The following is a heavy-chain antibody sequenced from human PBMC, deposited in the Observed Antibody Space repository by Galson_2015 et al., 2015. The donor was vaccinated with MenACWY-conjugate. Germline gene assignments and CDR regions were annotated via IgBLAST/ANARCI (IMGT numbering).Heavy chain of an antibody. J-gene: IGHJ4*02. Sequence: SLRLSCAASGFTFSSYEMNWVRQAPGKGLVWVSYISSSGSTIYYADSVKGRFTISRDSAKNSLYLQMSSLGAEDTAVYYCARDRLGAYYYGSGRGPDYWGQGTLVTVSS. CDR3: ARDRLGAYYYGSGRGPDY. CDR2: ISSSGSTI. D-gene: IGHD3-10*01. CDR1: GFTFSSYE. V-gene: IGHV3-48*03.